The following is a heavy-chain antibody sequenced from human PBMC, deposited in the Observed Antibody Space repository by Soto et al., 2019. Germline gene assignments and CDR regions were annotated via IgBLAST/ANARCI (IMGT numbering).Heavy chain of an antibody. J-gene: IGHJ4*02. V-gene: IGHV4-4*07. CDR2: IYTTGST. CDR3: ARLGTNGQTLDY. CDR1: GYSISDYF. D-gene: IGHD3-16*01. Sequence: QVQLQESGPGLVKPSETLSLTCTVSGYSISDYFWTWIRQPAGKGLEWIGRIYTTGSTNYNPSLRSRVTMSVDTSKNQLSLKLTSVTAADTAVYYCARLGTNGQTLDYWGQGTLVTVSS.